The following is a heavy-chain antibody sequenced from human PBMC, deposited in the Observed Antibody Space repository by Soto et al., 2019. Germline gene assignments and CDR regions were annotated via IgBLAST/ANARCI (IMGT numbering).Heavy chain of an antibody. D-gene: IGHD2-8*01. Sequence: GGSLRLSGAACGFTFSSYCIHWVRQAPCKGLEWVAVISYDGSNKYYADSVKGRFTISRDNSKNTLYLQMNSLRAEETAVYYCAKDYIVIMVYAMGYFDYLGQGTLLTVSS. CDR3: AKDYIVIMVYAMGYFDY. V-gene: IGHV3-30*18. CDR1: GFTFSSYC. CDR2: ISYDGSNK. J-gene: IGHJ4*02.